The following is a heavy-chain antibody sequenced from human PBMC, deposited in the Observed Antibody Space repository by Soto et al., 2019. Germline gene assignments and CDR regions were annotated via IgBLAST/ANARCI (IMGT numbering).Heavy chain of an antibody. D-gene: IGHD1-26*01. J-gene: IGHJ6*02. CDR2: IFYSGTT. Sequence: SETLSLTCTVSGDSISSADYYWSWIRQTPGKGLEWIGHIFYSGTTYYNPSLKSRLTISVDTSKNHFSLRLTSVTAADTAVYYCARDLWVGPEPYYYGMDVWGQGTTVTVSS. CDR1: GDSISSADYY. CDR3: ARDLWVGPEPYYYGMDV. V-gene: IGHV4-30-4*01.